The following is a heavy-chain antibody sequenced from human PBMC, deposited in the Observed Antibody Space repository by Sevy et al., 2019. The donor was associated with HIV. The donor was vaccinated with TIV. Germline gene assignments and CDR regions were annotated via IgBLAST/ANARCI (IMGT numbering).Heavy chain of an antibody. CDR2: INQDGSKR. V-gene: IGHV3-7*01. CDR1: GFSISSFW. J-gene: IGHJ4*01. CDR3: VTAVAGLHPY. D-gene: IGHD2-21*02. Sequence: GGSLRLSCAASGFSISSFWMNWVRQTPGKGLEWLANINQDGSKRYFVDSVKGRFTISRDNAKNSVYLQLHSLRVEDTALYYCVTAVAGLHPYWAHVTLFTLSS.